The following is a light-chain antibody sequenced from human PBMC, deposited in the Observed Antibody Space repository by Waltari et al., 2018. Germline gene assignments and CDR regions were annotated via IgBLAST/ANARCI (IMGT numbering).Light chain of an antibody. CDR3: AACDDSLSAVV. CDR2: RNN. Sequence: QSLLTQSPSTSGTPGQRVTISFSGSSSNIGTNYVYLYQQLPGTAPKLLITRNNQRPAGVPDRFSGSKSGTSASLAISGLRSEDEAVYYCAACDDSLSAVVFGGGTRLTVL. V-gene: IGLV1-47*01. CDR1: SSNIGTNY. J-gene: IGLJ2*01.